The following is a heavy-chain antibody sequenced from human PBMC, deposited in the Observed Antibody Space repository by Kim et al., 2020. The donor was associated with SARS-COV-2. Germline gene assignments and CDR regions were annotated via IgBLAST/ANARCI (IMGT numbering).Heavy chain of an antibody. CDR3: ARGRITIFGVDTEFDY. D-gene: IGHD3-3*01. V-gene: IGHV4-31*03. CDR2: IYYSGST. J-gene: IGHJ4*02. Sequence: SETLSLTCTVSGGSISSGGYYWSWIRQHPGKGLEWIGYIYYSGSTYYNPSLKSRVTISVDTSKNQFPLKLSSVTAADTAVYYCARGRITIFGVDTEFDYWAREPWSPSPQ. CDR1: GGSISSGGYY.